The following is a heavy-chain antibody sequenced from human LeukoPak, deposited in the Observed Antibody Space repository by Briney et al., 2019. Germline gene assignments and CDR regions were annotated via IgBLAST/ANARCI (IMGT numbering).Heavy chain of an antibody. J-gene: IGHJ4*02. D-gene: IGHD6-13*01. Sequence: GRSLRLSCAASGFTFRSSGMHWVRQAAGKGPEWVAVIWYDGTNKNYLASVKGRFTISRDNYRNTLYLQMNSLRVEDTATYLCARERPQATGYSSTWYTFDSWGQGTLVTVSS. V-gene: IGHV3-33*01. CDR2: IWYDGTNK. CDR1: GFTFRSSG. CDR3: ARERPQATGYSSTWYTFDS.